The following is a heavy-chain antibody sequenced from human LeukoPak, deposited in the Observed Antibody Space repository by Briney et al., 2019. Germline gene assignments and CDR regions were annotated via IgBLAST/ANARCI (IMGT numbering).Heavy chain of an antibody. CDR1: GGSISSSSYY. J-gene: IGHJ4*02. CDR3: ARDLSTSTGLFDF. Sequence: SETLSLTCTVSGGSISSSSYYWGCIRQPPGKGLEWIGSIYYSGSTYYNPSLKSRVTMSVDTSKNQFSLKLSSVTAADTAVYYCARDLSTSTGLFDFWGQGTLVTVSS. D-gene: IGHD2-2*01. V-gene: IGHV4-39*07. CDR2: IYYSGST.